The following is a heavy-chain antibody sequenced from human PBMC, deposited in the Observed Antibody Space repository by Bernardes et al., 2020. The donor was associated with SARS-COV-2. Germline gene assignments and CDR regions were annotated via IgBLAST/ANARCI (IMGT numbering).Heavy chain of an antibody. CDR2: INKDGSEN. CDR3: ARYLSHYGLDV. Sequence: GGSLRLSCVGSGFSLSQDWMSWVRQVPGKGLGWVANINKDGSENYYEDSVKGRFTISRDNAKNSLFLQMHSLRAEDTAVYYCARYLSHYGLDVWGQGTTVTVSS. V-gene: IGHV3-7*03. J-gene: IGHJ6*02. CDR1: GFSLSQDW.